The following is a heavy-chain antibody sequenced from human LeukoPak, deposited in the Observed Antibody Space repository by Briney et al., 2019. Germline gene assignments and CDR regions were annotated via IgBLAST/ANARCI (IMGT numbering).Heavy chain of an antibody. CDR2: IKQDRSEK. J-gene: IGHJ4*02. V-gene: IGHV3-7*01. CDR3: ARDPLLPYYDSSGYFDY. D-gene: IGHD3-22*01. CDR1: GFTFTNYW. Sequence: PGGSLRLSCAASGFTFTNYWMSWVRQAPGKGLELVANIKQDRSEKYYVDSVKGRFTISRDNSKNTLYLQMNSLRAEDTAVYYCARDPLLPYYDSSGYFDYWGQGTLVTVSS.